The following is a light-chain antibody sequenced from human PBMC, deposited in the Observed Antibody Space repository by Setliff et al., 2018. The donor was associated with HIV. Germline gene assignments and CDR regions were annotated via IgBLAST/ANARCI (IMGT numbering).Light chain of an antibody. J-gene: IGLJ2*01. CDR3: CSYADSRGL. CDR1: SSDVGSYNL. Sequence: QSVLTQPASVSGSPGQAITISCTGTSSDVGSYNLVSWYQQHPGKAPKHLIYEVSKRPSGISNRFSGSKSGNTASLTISGLQAEDETDYYCCSYADSRGLFGGGTKVTV. CDR2: EVS. V-gene: IGLV2-23*02.